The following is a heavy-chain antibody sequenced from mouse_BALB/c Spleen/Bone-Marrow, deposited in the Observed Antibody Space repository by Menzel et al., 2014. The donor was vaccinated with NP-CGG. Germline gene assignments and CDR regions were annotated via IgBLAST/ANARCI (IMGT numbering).Heavy chain of an antibody. Sequence: DVQLVESGGGLVQPGGSLRLSCATSGFTFTDYCMSWVRQPPGKALEWLGFIRNKANGYTTEYSASVKGRFTISRDNSQSILYLQMNTLRAEDSATYYCARDGYDDYWGQGTTLTVSS. CDR2: IRNKANGYTT. J-gene: IGHJ2*01. CDR3: ARDGYDDY. CDR1: GFTFTDYC. V-gene: IGHV7-3*02. D-gene: IGHD2-2*01.